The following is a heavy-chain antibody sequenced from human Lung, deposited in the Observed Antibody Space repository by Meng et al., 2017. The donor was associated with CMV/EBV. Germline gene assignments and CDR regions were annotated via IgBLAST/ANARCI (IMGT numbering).Heavy chain of an antibody. CDR2: INPNTGDT. CDR1: GYTFTGYY. V-gene: IGHV1-2*02. CDR3: ARDAHFYYGSGSYYRVGWLDS. J-gene: IGHJ5*01. Sequence: ASXXVSXKASGYTFTGYYIHWVRQAPGQGLEWMGWINPNTGDTNYSQKFQGRVTMTRDTSIRTAYMELSSLRSDDTAVFYCARDAHFYYGSGSYYRVGWLDSXGQGXLVTVSS. D-gene: IGHD3-10*01.